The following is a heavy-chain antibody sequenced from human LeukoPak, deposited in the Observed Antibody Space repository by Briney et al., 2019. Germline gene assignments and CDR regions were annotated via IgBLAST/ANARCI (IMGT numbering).Heavy chain of an antibody. J-gene: IGHJ4*02. CDR2: IKSKTDGETT. V-gene: IGHV3-15*01. Sequence: GGSLRLACAAYGFTFSNAWMSWVRQAQGNWLEWVGRIKSKTDGETTDYAAPVKGRFTISRDDSKNTLYLQMNSLKTEDTAVYYCTTDSSGDFWGQGTLVTVSS. CDR3: TTDSSGDF. D-gene: IGHD1-26*01. CDR1: GFTFSNAW.